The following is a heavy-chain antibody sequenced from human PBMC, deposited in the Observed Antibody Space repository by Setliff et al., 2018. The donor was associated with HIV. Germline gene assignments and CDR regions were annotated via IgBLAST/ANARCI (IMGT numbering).Heavy chain of an antibody. CDR3: ARPEQANDWGYYFDS. D-gene: IGHD7-27*01. V-gene: IGHV4-38-2*01. CDR1: GYSISSGYY. J-gene: IGHJ4*02. CDR2: IYHSGGT. Sequence: SETLSLTCAVSGYSISSGYYWGWIRQPPGRGLEWIGNIYHSGGTHYNPSLRSRVTISVDTSKNHFSLKLSSVTAADTAVYYCARPEQANDWGYYFDSWGQGTLVTVSS.